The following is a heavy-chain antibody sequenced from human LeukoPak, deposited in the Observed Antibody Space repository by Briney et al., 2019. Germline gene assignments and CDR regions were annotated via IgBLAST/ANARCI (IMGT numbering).Heavy chain of an antibody. CDR1: GFTFSSYA. CDR2: ITGSGTNT. D-gene: IGHD5-24*01. Sequence: GGSLRLSCAASGFTFSSYAMSWVRQAPGKGLEWVSTITGSGTNTYYADSVKGRFTISRDNSKNTLYLQMNSLRVEDTAVYYCVKRDDCYFDCWGQGTLVTVFS. CDR3: VKRDDCYFDC. J-gene: IGHJ4*02. V-gene: IGHV3-23*01.